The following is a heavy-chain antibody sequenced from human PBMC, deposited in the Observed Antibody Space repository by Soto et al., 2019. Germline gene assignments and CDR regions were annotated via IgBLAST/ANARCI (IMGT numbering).Heavy chain of an antibody. CDR2: ISGYNGNT. Sequence: GASVKVSCKASGYTFTKYGFSWVRQAPGQGLEWMGWISGYNGNTKYAEKFQGRVTMTTDTYTSTAHMELRSLRSDDTAVYYCAREGQAPYYYYGMDVWGQGTAVTVSS. J-gene: IGHJ6*02. CDR1: GYTFTKYG. CDR3: AREGQAPYYYYGMDV. V-gene: IGHV1-18*01.